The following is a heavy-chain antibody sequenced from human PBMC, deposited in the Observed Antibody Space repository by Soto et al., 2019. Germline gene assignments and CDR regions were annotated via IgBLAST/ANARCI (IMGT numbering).Heavy chain of an antibody. V-gene: IGHV3-11*06. J-gene: IGHJ4*02. CDR2: ISSSSSYT. Sequence: QVQLVESGGGLVKPGGSLRLSCAASGFTFSDYYINWIRQAPGKGLEWVSYISSSSSYTNYADSVKGRFTISRDNAKNSLYLQMNSLRAEDTAVYYCARYGAGSFAYYFDYWGQGTLVTVSS. CDR1: GFTFSDYY. D-gene: IGHD2-15*01. CDR3: ARYGAGSFAYYFDY.